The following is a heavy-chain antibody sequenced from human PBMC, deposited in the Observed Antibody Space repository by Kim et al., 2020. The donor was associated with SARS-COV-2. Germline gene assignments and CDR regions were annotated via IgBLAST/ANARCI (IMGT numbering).Heavy chain of an antibody. CDR2: ISTSGDNT. CDR3: AKSLGYGTAYSYYGVDV. CDR1: GFSFANYA. D-gene: IGHD5-12*01. J-gene: IGHJ6*02. Sequence: GGSLRLSCLASGFSFANYAMTWVRQAPGKGLEWVSVISTSGDNTDYADSVKGRFTISRDDSKSTVNVQMNSLRVEDTAIYYCAKSLGYGTAYSYYGVDVWGRGTMVTVAS. V-gene: IGHV3-23*01.